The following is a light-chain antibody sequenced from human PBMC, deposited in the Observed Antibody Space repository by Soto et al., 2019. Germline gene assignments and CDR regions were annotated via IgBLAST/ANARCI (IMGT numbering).Light chain of an antibody. J-gene: IGLJ3*02. CDR3: SSNAGSDSFG. V-gene: IGLV2-8*01. CDR1: SSDIGNYDY. Sequence: QSALTQPPSASGSPGQSVTISCTGTSSDIGNYDYVSWYQQHPGKAPKLIIYEVSQRPSGVPDRFSGSKSGNTASLTVSGLQAEDEADYYCSSNAGSDSFGFGGGTKLTVL. CDR2: EVS.